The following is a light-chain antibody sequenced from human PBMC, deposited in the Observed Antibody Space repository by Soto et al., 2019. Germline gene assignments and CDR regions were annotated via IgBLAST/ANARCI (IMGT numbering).Light chain of an antibody. CDR3: SSYTSSSALYV. Sequence: QSALTQPASVSGSPGQSITISCTGTSSDVGGYNYVSWYQVHPGKAPKLTIYDVTNRPSVVSHRFSGTKSGNTAPLIISGLQAEDEADYYCSSYTSSSALYVFGAGTKLTVL. CDR2: DVT. CDR1: SSDVGGYNY. J-gene: IGLJ1*01. V-gene: IGLV2-14*03.